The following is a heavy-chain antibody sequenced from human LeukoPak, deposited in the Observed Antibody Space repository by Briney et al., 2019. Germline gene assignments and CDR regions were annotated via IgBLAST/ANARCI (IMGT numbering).Heavy chain of an antibody. D-gene: IGHD3-16*01. J-gene: IGHJ4*02. CDR3: ARGSDPSSYSPSDY. CDR1: GYTFTSYD. CDR2: MNPNSGNT. Sequence: ASVKVSCKASGYTFTSYDINWGRQATGQGLEWMGWMNPNSGNTGYAQKFQGRVTMPRNTSISTAYMELSSLRSEDTAVYYCARGSDPSSYSPSDYWGQGTLVTVSS. V-gene: IGHV1-8*01.